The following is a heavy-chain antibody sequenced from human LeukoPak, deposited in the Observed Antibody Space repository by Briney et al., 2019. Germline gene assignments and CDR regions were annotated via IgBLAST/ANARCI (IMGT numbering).Heavy chain of an antibody. CDR3: ARYRWEGIDY. CDR2: IYYSGST. Sequence: PSETLPLTCTVSGGSISSYYWSWIRQPPGKGLEWIGYIYYSGSTNYNPSLKSRVTISVDTSKNQFSLKLSSVTAADTAVYYCARYRWEGIDYWGQGTLVTVSS. V-gene: IGHV4-59*01. D-gene: IGHD1-26*01. CDR1: GGSISSYY. J-gene: IGHJ4*02.